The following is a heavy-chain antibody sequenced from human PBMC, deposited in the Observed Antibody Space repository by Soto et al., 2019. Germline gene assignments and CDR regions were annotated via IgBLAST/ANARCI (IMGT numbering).Heavy chain of an antibody. D-gene: IGHD3-10*01. V-gene: IGHV3-73*01. CDR3: TRLISAAQDY. CDR1: GFVFKDSS. Sequence: GGSLRLSCAASGFVFKDSSIHWVRQASGKGLEWVGRIRDRAFSYATAYAASVKGRFTTSRDDSTNTAYLQMNSLKTEDTAIYYCTRLISAAQDYWGQGTLVTVSS. CDR2: IRDRAFSYAT. J-gene: IGHJ4*02.